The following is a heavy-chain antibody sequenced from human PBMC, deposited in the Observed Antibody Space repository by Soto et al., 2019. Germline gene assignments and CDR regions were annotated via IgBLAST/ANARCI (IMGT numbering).Heavy chain of an antibody. CDR3: ARDLSPYSDYYDESTSETWFDP. Sequence: PGGSLRLSCAASGFTFSDYYMSWLRQPPGKGLEWVSYISKSGSIIHFADSVQGRFAISRDNAKNTLYLQMSSLRAEDTALYYCARDLSPYSDYYDESTSETWFDPWGQEPWSPSPQ. CDR1: GFTFSDYY. CDR2: ISKSGSII. J-gene: IGHJ5*02. D-gene: IGHD3-16*01. V-gene: IGHV3-11*01.